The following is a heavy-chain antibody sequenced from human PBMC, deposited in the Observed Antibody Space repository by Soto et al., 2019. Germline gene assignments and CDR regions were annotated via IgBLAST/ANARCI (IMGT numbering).Heavy chain of an antibody. D-gene: IGHD5-18*01. V-gene: IGHV3-30*18. CDR2: ISYDGSNK. J-gene: IGHJ6*02. CDR1: GFTFSSYG. Sequence: GGSLRLSCAASGFTFSSYGMHWVRQAPGKGLEWVAVISYDGSNKYYADSVKGRFTISRDNSKNTLYLQMNSLRAEDTAVYYCAKDRGYSYGFGYYYYGMDVWGQGTTVTVSS. CDR3: AKDRGYSYGFGYYYYGMDV.